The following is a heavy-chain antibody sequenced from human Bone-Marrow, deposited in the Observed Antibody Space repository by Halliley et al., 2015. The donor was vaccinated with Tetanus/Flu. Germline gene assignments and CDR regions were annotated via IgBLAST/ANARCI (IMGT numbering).Heavy chain of an antibody. CDR3: GRTRIAVTGYYFDY. V-gene: IGHV4-59*01. J-gene: IGHJ4*02. CDR2: IYYSGGP. Sequence: LEWIGYIYYSGGPNYNPSLKTRVNISVDTSKNQFSLRLSSVTAADTAVYYCGRTRIAVTGYYFDYWGLGTLVTVSS. D-gene: IGHD6-19*01.